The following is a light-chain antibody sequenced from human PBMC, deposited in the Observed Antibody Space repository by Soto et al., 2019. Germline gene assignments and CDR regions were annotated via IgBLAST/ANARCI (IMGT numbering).Light chain of an antibody. CDR2: GAS. J-gene: IGKJ1*01. Sequence: EIVMTQSPTTLSVCRGERATLSCRARQSVSSNLSWYQQKPGQAPRLLIYGASTRATGIPARFSGSGSGTEFTLTISSLQSEDFAVYYCQQYNNWPQTFGQGTKV. CDR3: QQYNNWPQT. CDR1: QSVSSN. V-gene: IGKV3-15*01.